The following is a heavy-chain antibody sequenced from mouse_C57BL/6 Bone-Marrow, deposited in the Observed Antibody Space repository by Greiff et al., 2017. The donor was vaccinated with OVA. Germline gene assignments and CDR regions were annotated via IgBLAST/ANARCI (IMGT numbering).Heavy chain of an antibody. J-gene: IGHJ1*03. D-gene: IGHD1-1*01. V-gene: IGHV5-2*01. Sequence: EVKVVESGGGLVQPGESLKLSCESNEYEFPSHDMSWVRKTPEKRLELVAAINSDGGSTYYPDTMERRFIISRDNTKKTLYLQMSSLRSEDTALYYCARHGYGSSPHWYFDVWGTGTTVTVSS. CDR2: INSDGGST. CDR3: ARHGYGSSPHWYFDV. CDR1: EYEFPSHD.